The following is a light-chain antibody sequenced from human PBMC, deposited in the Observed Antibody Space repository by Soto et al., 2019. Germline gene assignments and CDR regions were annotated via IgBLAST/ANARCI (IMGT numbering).Light chain of an antibody. V-gene: IGKV3-20*01. Sequence: ESVLTQSPGTLSLSPGERATLSCRASQSVSSSYLAWYQQKPGQAPRLLIYCASSRATGIPDRFSGSGSGTDFTLTISRLEPEDFAVYYCQQYGSSRERTFGHGTNVDIK. J-gene: IGKJ1*01. CDR1: QSVSSSY. CDR3: QQYGSSRERT. CDR2: CAS.